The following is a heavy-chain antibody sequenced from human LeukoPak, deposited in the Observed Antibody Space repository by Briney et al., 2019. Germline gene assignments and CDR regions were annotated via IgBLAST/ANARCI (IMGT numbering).Heavy chain of an antibody. D-gene: IGHD4-17*01. V-gene: IGHV4-39*07. CDR3: ARDVPYDYGDYGDYYYYGMDV. Sequence: PSETLSLTCTVSGGSISSSSYCWGWIRQPPGKGLEWIGCIYYSGSTYYNPSLKSRVTISVDTSKNQFSLKLSSVTAADTAVYYCARDVPYDYGDYGDYYYYGMDVRGQGTTVTVSS. J-gene: IGHJ6*02. CDR1: GGSISSSSYC. CDR2: IYYSGST.